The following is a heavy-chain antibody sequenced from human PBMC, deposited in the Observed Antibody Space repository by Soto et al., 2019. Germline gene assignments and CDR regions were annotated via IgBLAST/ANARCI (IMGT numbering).Heavy chain of an antibody. CDR1: GFPFNNFE. J-gene: IGHJ4*02. CDR3: VGGGLSYFDH. V-gene: IGHV3-48*03. CDR2: ITGGGGT. Sequence: VQVVESGGDLVQPGGSLRLSCVASGFPFNNFEMNWIRQAPGKGLEWISYITGGGGTYYADSVKVRFTISRDNANNLLFLQMNSVGVGDTAVYYCVGGGLSYFDHWGRGTLVTVSS. D-gene: IGHD3-16*01.